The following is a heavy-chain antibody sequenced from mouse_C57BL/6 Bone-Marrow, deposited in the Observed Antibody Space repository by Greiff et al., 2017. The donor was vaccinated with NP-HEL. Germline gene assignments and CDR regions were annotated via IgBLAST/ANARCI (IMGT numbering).Heavy chain of an antibody. J-gene: IGHJ4*01. V-gene: IGHV5-16*01. D-gene: IGHD2-4*01. CDR2: INYDGSST. Sequence: EVNLVESEGGLVQPGSSMKLSCTASGFTFSDYSMAWVRQVPEKGLEWVANINYDGSSTYYLDSLKSRFIISRDNAKNILYLQMSSLKSEDTATYDCAREGGLRRRTYAMDYWGQGTSVTVSS. CDR1: GFTFSDYS. CDR3: AREGGLRRRTYAMDY.